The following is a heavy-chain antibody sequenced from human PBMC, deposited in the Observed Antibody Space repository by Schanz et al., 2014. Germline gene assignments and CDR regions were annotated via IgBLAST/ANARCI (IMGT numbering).Heavy chain of an antibody. CDR2: ISASGGDT. J-gene: IGHJ4*02. Sequence: EVQLMESGGGLVKPGGSLRLSCAASEFTFSTDAMSWVRQAPGKGLEWLSVISASGGDTYYADSVKGRFTISRDNSKNTLYLQMNSLRAEDTAVYYCARVDSSGYFFDNWGQGTRVTVSS. CDR1: EFTFSTDA. CDR3: ARVDSSGYFFDN. V-gene: IGHV3-23*01. D-gene: IGHD3-22*01.